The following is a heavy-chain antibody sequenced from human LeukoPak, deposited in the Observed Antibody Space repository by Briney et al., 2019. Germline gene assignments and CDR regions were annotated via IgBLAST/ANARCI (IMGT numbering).Heavy chain of an antibody. CDR3: AKCWTSDGVCLNFDH. CDR1: GLSFRSYG. Sequence: GGSLRLSCDASGLSFRSYGMSWVRQAPGKGLEWVSGISGSGDNTYYTDSVKGRFTISRDNSKNTLYLQMNSLRVEDTAVYYCAKCWTSDGVCLNFDHWGQGALVTVSS. V-gene: IGHV3-23*01. J-gene: IGHJ4*02. D-gene: IGHD2-8*01. CDR2: ISGSGDNT.